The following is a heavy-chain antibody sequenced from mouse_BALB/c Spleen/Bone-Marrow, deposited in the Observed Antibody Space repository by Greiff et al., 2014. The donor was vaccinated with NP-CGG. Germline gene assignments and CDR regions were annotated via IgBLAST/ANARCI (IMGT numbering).Heavy chain of an antibody. D-gene: IGHD4-1*01. CDR2: IYPYSGGT. V-gene: IGHV1S29*02. J-gene: IGHJ3*01. CDR1: GYTFTDYN. Sequence: VQLQQSGPELVRPGASVKISCKASGYTFTDYNIYWVKQSHGKSLEWIGYIYPYSGGTGYNQKFKSKATLTVDNSSTTAYMELRSLTSEDSAVYYCARGNWDFAYRAQGTLNTVS. CDR3: ARGNWDFAY.